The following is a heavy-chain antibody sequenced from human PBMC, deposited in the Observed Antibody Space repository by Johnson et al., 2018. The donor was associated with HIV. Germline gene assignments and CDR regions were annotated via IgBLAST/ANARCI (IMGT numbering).Heavy chain of an antibody. D-gene: IGHD3-16*01. CDR2: IYSGGYT. CDR1: GFTFSNTW. V-gene: IGHV3-66*01. CDR3: AREGWIWDRKDACDI. Sequence: VQLVESGGGLVQPGGSLRLSCAASGFTFSNTWMSWVRQAPGKGLEWVSVIYSGGYTYYADSVKGRFIISRDNAKNSLYLQMNSLRAEDTAVYYCAREGWIWDRKDACDIWGQGTMVTVSS. J-gene: IGHJ3*02.